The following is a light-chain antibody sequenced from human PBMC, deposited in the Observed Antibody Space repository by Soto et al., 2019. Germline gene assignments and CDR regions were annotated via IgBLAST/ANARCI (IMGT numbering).Light chain of an antibody. CDR2: LGS. V-gene: IGKV2-28*01. CDR3: MQTLQTLWT. CDR1: QSLLYSNGYNY. J-gene: IGKJ1*01. Sequence: IVMTQSPLSLPVTPGEPASISCRSSQSLLYSNGYNYLDWYLQKPGQSPQLLIYLGSNRASGVPDRFSGRGSGTDFTLKISRVEAEDVGVYYCMQTLQTLWTFGQGTKVEIK.